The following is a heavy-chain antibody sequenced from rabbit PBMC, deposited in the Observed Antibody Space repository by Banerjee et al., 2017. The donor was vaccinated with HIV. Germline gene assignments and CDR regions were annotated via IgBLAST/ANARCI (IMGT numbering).Heavy chain of an antibody. CDR3: ARDLGGVIGWNFNL. D-gene: IGHD1-1*01. J-gene: IGHJ4*01. CDR2: IDPFFGSR. CDR1: GFSFSSSYW. V-gene: IGHV1S45*01. Sequence: QEQLEESGGDLVKPGASLTLTCTDSGFSFSSSYWICWVRQAPGKGLEWIGYIDPFFGSRYYASWVNGRFTISSHNAQNTLYLQLNSLTAADTATYFCARDLGGVIGWNFNLWGQGTLVTVS.